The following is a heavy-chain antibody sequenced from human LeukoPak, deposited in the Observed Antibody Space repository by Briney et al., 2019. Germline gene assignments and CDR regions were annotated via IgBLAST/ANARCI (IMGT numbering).Heavy chain of an antibody. J-gene: IGHJ6*03. D-gene: IGHD5-18*01. V-gene: IGHV4-59*01. CDR2: IHYSGST. CDR1: GGSINSYY. Sequence: SETLSLTCTVSGGSINSYYWSWIRQPPGKGLQWIGCIHYSGSTNYNPSLKSRVTISVDTSKNQFSLKLSSVTAADTAVYYCGRKTQGGYTYDYFYYYYMDVWGKGPTVTISS. CDR3: GRKTQGGYTYDYFYYYYMDV.